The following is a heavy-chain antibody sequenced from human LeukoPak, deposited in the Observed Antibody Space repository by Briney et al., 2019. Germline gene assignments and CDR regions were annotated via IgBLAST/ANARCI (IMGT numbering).Heavy chain of an antibody. CDR1: RFTFNTYA. J-gene: IGHJ4*02. CDR2: ISGNGDIT. CDR3: AKERSGSYSPFDY. V-gene: IGHV3-23*01. Sequence: GGSLRLSCAASRFTFNTYAVNWVRQAPGKGLEWVSAISGNGDITYYADSVRGRFTISRDNSKNTLYLQMNSLRAEDTAVYYCAKERSGSYSPFDYWGQGTLVTVSS. D-gene: IGHD1-26*01.